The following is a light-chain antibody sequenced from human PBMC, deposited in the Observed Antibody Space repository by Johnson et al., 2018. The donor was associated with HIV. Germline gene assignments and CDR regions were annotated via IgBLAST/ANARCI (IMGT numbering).Light chain of an antibody. J-gene: IGLJ1*01. Sequence: QPVLTQPPSVSAAPGQRVNISCSGNISNIESYFVSWYQQLPGAAPTLLIYEDNKRPSGIPDRFSGSKSGASATLDITGLHTGDEADYYCGTWDTSLNVYVFGTGTKVTVL. CDR1: ISNIESYF. CDR2: EDN. CDR3: GTWDTSLNVYV. V-gene: IGLV1-51*02.